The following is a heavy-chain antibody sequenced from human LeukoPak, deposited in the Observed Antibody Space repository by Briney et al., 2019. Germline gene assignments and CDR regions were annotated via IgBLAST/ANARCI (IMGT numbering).Heavy chain of an antibody. J-gene: IGHJ4*02. V-gene: IGHV4-39*01. Sequence: SETLSLTCTVSGGSISSSSYYWGWIRQPPGKGLEWIGSIYYSGSTYYNPSLKSRVTISVDTSKNQFSLKLSSVTAADTAVYYCARTEWPYYFDYWGQGTLVTVSS. CDR1: GGSISSSSYY. CDR3: ARTEWPYYFDY. D-gene: IGHD3-3*01. CDR2: IYYSGST.